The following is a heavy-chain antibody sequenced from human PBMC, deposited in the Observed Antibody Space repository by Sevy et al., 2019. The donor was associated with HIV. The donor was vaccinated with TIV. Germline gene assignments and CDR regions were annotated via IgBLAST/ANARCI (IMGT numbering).Heavy chain of an antibody. CDR3: ARESDNSARWLDP. CDR1: GFTFNFHG. D-gene: IGHD4-4*01. V-gene: IGHV3-30*02. Sequence: GGSLRLSCAASGFTFNFHGMHWVRQAPGKGLEWVAFIWHDGSNKYMADSVKGRFTISRDNSKNTLFLQMNSLTVEDAAVYYCARESDNSARWLDPWGQGTLVTVSS. CDR2: IWHDGSNK. J-gene: IGHJ5*02.